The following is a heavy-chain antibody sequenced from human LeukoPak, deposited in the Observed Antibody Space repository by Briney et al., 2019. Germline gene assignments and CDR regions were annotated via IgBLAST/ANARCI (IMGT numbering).Heavy chain of an antibody. CDR2: IYYSGST. CDR1: GGSFSGYY. V-gene: IGHV4-31*11. D-gene: IGHD3-10*01. Sequence: SETLSLTCAVYGGSFSGYYWSWIRQHPGKGLEWIGYIYYSGSTYYNPSLKSRVTISVDTSKNQFSLKLSSVTAADTAVYYCARVDAVVRGPDIRFDYWGQGTLVTVSS. CDR3: ARVDAVVRGPDIRFDY. J-gene: IGHJ4*02.